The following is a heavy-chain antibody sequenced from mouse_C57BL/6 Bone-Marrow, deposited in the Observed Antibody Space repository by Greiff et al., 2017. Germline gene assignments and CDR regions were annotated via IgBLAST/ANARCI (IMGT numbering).Heavy chain of an antibody. CDR2: IWSGGST. CDR3: SSPLTGFAY. CDR1: GFSLTSYG. V-gene: IGHV2-2*01. J-gene: IGHJ3*01. Sequence: VQLQESGPGLVQPSQSLSITCTVSGFSLTSYGVHWVRQSPGKGLEWLGVIWSGGSTDYNAAFISSLSISKDKSKSQVFFKINSLQADDTAIYYCSSPLTGFAYWGQGTLVTVSA. D-gene: IGHD4-1*01.